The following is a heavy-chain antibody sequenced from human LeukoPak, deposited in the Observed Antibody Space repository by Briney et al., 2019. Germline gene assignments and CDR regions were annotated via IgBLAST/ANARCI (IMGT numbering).Heavy chain of an antibody. D-gene: IGHD3-10*01. CDR2: ISTTNNTI. V-gene: IGHV3-48*01. Sequence: GGSLRLSCAASGFTFSTYSMNWVRQAPGKGLEWISYISTTNNTIYYADSVKGRFTISRDNAKSSLYLQMNSLRAEDTAVYYCARRSSTYYFDSWGQGTLVTVSS. J-gene: IGHJ4*02. CDR1: GFTFSTYS. CDR3: ARRSSTYYFDS.